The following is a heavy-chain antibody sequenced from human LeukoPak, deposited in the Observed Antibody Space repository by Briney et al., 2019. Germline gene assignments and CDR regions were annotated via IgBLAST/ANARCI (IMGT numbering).Heavy chain of an antibody. D-gene: IGHD6-19*01. V-gene: IGHV4-39*07. CDR2: IYYSGST. Sequence: SETLSLTCTVSGGSISSSSYYWGWIRQPPGKGLEGIGSIYYSGSTYYNPSLKSRVTISVDTSKNQFSLKLSSVTAADTAVYYCARAVAVSYFDYWGQGTLVTVSS. CDR3: ARAVAVSYFDY. J-gene: IGHJ4*02. CDR1: GGSISSSSYY.